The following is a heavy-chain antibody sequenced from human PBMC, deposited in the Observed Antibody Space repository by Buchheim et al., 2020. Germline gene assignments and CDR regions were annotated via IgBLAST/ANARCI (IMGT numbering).Heavy chain of an antibody. D-gene: IGHD2-2*01. J-gene: IGHJ6*02. CDR3: ARERIVVVPAKYYYGMDV. CDR1: GFTFSSYS. CDR2: ISSSSTI. Sequence: EVQLVESGGGLVQPGGSLRLSCAASGFTFSSYSMNWVRQAPGKGLEWVSYISSSSTIYYADSVKGRFTISRDNAKNSLYLQMNSLRAEDTAVYYCARERIVVVPAKYYYGMDVWGQGTT. V-gene: IGHV3-48*01.